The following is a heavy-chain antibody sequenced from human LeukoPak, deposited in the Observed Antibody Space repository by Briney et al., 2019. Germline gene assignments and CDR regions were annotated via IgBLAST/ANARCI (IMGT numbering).Heavy chain of an antibody. CDR3: ARLDWRGY. D-gene: IGHD2-21*01. CDR2: ISGNSADI. CDR1: GFAFSSFR. Sequence: GGSLRLSCGASGFAFSSFRMSWFRQAPGRGLEWVSSISGNSADINNADSLKGRFTISRDNAKNSLYLQLNSLTVEDTAVYYCARLDWRGYWGQGTLVTVSS. J-gene: IGHJ4*02. V-gene: IGHV3-21*01.